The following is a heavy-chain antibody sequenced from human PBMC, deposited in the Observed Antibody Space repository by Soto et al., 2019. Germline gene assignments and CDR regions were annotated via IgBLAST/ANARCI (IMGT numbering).Heavy chain of an antibody. V-gene: IGHV1-69*01. CDR2: IIPIFGTT. CDR1: GGTFSSYA. D-gene: IGHD3-10*01. Sequence: QVQLVQSGTEVKKPGSSLKVSYKASGGTFSSYAISWVRQAPGQGLEWMGGIIPIFGTTNYAEKFRGRVSITADESTSAAYVELSSLRSEDTAVYYCAGSFKYGSGTFDAFDIWGQGTMVTVSS. CDR3: AGSFKYGSGTFDAFDI. J-gene: IGHJ3*02.